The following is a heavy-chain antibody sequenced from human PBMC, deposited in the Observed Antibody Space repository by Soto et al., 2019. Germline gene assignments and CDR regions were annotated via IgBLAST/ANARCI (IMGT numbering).Heavy chain of an antibody. CDR1: GYTFTTYD. D-gene: IGHD7-27*01. J-gene: IGHJ4*02. CDR3: ARGRPNWGFDL. Sequence: QVQLVQSGAEVKKPGASVKVSCKASGYTFTTYDINWVRQATGQGLEWIGWMSPKTGNTGYAQNFQGRVTMTRNPSISTAYMELSSLTSEDTAVYYCARGRPNWGFDLWGQGTLVPVSS. CDR2: MSPKTGNT. V-gene: IGHV1-8*01.